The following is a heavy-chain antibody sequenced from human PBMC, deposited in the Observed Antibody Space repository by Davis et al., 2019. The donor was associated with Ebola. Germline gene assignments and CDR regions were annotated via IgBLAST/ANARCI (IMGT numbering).Heavy chain of an antibody. CDR1: GFTFSSYA. V-gene: IGHV3-23*01. CDR3: AKGLGGTTVVTPFDY. Sequence: GESLKISCAASGFTFSSYAMSWVRQAPGKGLEWVSAISGSGGSTYYADSVKGRFTISRDNSKNTLYLQMNSLRAEDTAVYYCAKGLGGTTVVTPFDYWGQGTLVTVSS. D-gene: IGHD4-23*01. J-gene: IGHJ4*02. CDR2: ISGSGGST.